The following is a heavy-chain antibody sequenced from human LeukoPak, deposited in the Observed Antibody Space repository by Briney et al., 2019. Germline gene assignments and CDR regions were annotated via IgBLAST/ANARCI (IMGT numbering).Heavy chain of an antibody. CDR3: ARGHSSSWYYFDY. D-gene: IGHD6-13*01. Sequence: GGSLRLSCAASGFTASSNYMSWVRQAPGKGLEWVSVIYSGGSTYYADSVKGRFTISRDNSKNTLYLQMNSLRAEDTAVYYCARGHSSSWYYFDYWGQGTLVTVSS. CDR2: IYSGGST. V-gene: IGHV3-66*02. CDR1: GFTASSNY. J-gene: IGHJ4*02.